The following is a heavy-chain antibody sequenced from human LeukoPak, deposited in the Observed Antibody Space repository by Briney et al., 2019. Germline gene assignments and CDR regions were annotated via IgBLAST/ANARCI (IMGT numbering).Heavy chain of an antibody. V-gene: IGHV1-69*13. CDR3: AREGVPAAINWFDP. CDR1: GGTFSSYA. Sequence: GASVKVSCKASGGTFSSYAISWVRQALGQGLEWMGGIIPIFGTANYAQKFQGRVTITADESTSTAYMELSSLRSEDTAVYYCAREGVPAAINWFDPWGQGTLVTVSS. CDR2: IIPIFGTA. D-gene: IGHD2-2*01. J-gene: IGHJ5*02.